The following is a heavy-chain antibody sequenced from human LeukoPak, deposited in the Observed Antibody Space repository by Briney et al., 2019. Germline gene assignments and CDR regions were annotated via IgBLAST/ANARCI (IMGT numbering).Heavy chain of an antibody. J-gene: IGHJ4*02. V-gene: IGHV3-7*01. CDR3: ARDQESSGWAY. CDR1: GFTFSSYW. D-gene: IGHD1-26*01. Sequence: PGRSLRLSCAASGFTFSSYWMSWVRQAPGKGLEWVANIKQDGSEKHYVDSVRGRFTISRDNAKNSLYLQMNSLRAEDTAVYYCARDQESSGWAYWGQGTLVTVSS. CDR2: IKQDGSEK.